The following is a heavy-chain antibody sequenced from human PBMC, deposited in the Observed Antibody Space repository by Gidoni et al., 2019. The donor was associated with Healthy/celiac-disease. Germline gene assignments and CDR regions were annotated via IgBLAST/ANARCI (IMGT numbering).Heavy chain of an antibody. V-gene: IGHV3-74*01. Sequence: EVQLVEPGGGLAQPGGSLILSCSASGLPLISYWMNWFRQAPGNGLVWVSRIKSDGSSTSYADSVKDRFTISRDNAKNTLYLQMNSLRAEDTAVYYCVGGATTFDYWGQGTLVTVSS. CDR3: VGGATTFDY. CDR2: IKSDGSST. D-gene: IGHD1-26*01. J-gene: IGHJ4*02. CDR1: GLPLISYW.